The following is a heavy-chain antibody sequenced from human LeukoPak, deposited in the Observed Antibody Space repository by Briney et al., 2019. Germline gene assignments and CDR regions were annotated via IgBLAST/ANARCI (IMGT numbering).Heavy chain of an antibody. V-gene: IGHV3-30*03. CDR2: ISFDGSNK. J-gene: IGHJ4*02. CDR3: ALGGTYFDY. CDR1: GFIFSSYG. Sequence: GRSLRLSCAASGFIFSSYGIHWVRQAPGKGLEWVAVISFDGSNKYHADSVKGRFNISRDNSKNTLYLQMNSLRADDTAVYYCALGGTYFDYWGQGTLVTVSS. D-gene: IGHD3-16*01.